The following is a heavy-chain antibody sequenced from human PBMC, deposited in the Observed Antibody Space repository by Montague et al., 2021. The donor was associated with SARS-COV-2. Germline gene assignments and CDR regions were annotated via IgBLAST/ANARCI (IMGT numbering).Heavy chain of an antibody. J-gene: IGHJ4*02. D-gene: IGHD1-26*01. CDR2: IDWDDGK. CDR1: GFSLSTSGMC. V-gene: IGHV2-70*11. Sequence: PALVKPTQTLTLTCTFSGFSLSTSGMCVSWIRQPPGKALEWLARIDWDDGKYYSTSLKTRLTISKDTSKNQVVLTMTNMDPVDTATYYCARIRFGGSPPLDYWGQGTLVTVSS. CDR3: ARIRFGGSPPLDY.